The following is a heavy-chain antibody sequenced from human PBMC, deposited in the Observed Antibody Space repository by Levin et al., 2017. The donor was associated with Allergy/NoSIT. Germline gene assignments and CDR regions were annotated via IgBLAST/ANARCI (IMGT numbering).Heavy chain of an antibody. J-gene: IGHJ4*02. Sequence: MSSETLSLTCTVSHYPITSGFYYGWIRQPPGKGLEWIGSISHTGHAYYNPSLQTPITMSADTSRNQFSLKLNSVTAADTAVYYCARDLEHDSRGYGFWGQGILVTVSS. D-gene: IGHD5-12*01. CDR3: ARDLEHDSRGYGF. CDR1: HYPITSGFY. CDR2: ISHTGHA. V-gene: IGHV4-38-2*02.